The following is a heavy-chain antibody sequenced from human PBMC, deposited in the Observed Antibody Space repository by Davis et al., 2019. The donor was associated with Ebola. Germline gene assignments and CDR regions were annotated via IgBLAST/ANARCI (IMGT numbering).Heavy chain of an antibody. D-gene: IGHD6-19*01. Sequence: SCKGSGYSFTTYWIGWVRQMPGKGLAWMGIIYPADSDTRYSPSFQGQVTISADKSISTAYLQWTSLKASDTAMYYCARHPGTAVAGFGRVDYWGQGTLVTVPS. J-gene: IGHJ4*02. CDR2: IYPADSDT. V-gene: IGHV5-51*01. CDR1: GYSFTTYW. CDR3: ARHPGTAVAGFGRVDY.